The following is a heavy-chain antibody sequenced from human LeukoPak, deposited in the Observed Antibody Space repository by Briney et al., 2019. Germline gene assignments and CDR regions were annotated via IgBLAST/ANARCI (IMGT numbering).Heavy chain of an antibody. CDR3: ARVEGTIAAADY. J-gene: IGHJ4*02. V-gene: IGHV1-69*13. CDR2: IIPIFGTA. Sequence: SVKVSCKASGGTFSSYAISWVRQAPGQGLEWMGGIIPIFGTANYAQKFQGRVTITADESTSTAYMELSSLRSEDTAVYYCARVEGTIAAADYWGQGTLVTVSS. D-gene: IGHD6-13*01. CDR1: GGTFSSYA.